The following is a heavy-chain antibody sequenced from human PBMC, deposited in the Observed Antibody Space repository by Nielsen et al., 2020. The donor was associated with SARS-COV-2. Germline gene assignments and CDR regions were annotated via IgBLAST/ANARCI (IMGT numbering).Heavy chain of an antibody. V-gene: IGHV1-24*01. J-gene: IGHJ4*02. Sequence: ASVKVSCKVSGISVTRLTMHWVRQAPGEGLEWMGEFDPEDGETIYAQKFQGRVTMTEDTSTDTAYMELSSLRSEDTAVYYCATVELEWGQGTLVTVSS. CDR2: FDPEDGET. D-gene: IGHD1-1*01. CDR3: ATVELE. CDR1: GISVTRLT.